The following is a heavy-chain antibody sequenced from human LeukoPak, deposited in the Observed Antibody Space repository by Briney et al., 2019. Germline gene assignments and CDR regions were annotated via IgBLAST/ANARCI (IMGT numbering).Heavy chain of an antibody. J-gene: IGHJ4*02. CDR2: ISSSSSYI. V-gene: IGHV3-21*01. D-gene: IGHD6-13*01. CDR1: GFTLSSYS. CDR3: ARDVKHSSSFSY. Sequence: PGGSLRLSCAASGFTLSSYSMNWVRQAPGKGLEWVSSISSSSSYIYYADSVKGRFTISRDNAKNSLYLQMNSLRAEDTAVYYCARDVKHSSSFSYWGQGTLVTVSS.